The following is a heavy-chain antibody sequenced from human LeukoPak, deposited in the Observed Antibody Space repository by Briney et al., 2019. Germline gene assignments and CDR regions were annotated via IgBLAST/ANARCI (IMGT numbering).Heavy chain of an antibody. J-gene: IGHJ4*02. CDR3: TRARTDGSLWGSSGY. CDR1: GFTFGDYA. D-gene: IGHD3-16*01. V-gene: IGHV3-49*04. CDR2: IRSKAYGGTT. Sequence: PGGSLRLSCTASGFTFGDYALIWVRQAPGKGLEWVGFIRSKAYGGTTEYAASVKGRFTISRDDSKSIIYLQMNSLKTEDTAVYYCTRARTDGSLWGSSGYWGQGTLVTVSS.